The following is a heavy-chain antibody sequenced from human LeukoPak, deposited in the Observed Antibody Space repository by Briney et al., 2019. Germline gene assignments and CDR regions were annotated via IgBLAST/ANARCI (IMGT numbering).Heavy chain of an antibody. D-gene: IGHD6-6*01. CDR1: GYTFTDYY. J-gene: IGHJ4*02. CDR2: INPNSGGT. V-gene: IGHV1-2*06. Sequence: ASVKVSCKASGYTFTDYYMHWVRQAPGQGLEWMGRINPNSGGTNYAQKFQGRVTMTRDTSISTAYMELSRLRSDDTAVYYCASLSYSSSSSFDYWGQGTLVTVSS. CDR3: ASLSYSSSSSFDY.